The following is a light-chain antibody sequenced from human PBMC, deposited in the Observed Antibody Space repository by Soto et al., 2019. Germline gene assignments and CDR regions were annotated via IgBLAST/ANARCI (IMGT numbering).Light chain of an antibody. J-gene: IGLJ2*01. CDR1: STDVAAYNF. CDR2: DVS. V-gene: IGLV2-14*03. CDR3: SSFTTTNTLV. Sequence: QSVLTQPASVSGSPGQSITISCTGSSTDVAAYNFVSWYQQHPGKAPKLIISDVSDRPSGISPRFTGSKSGNVASLTISGLQTEDEADYFCSSFTTTNTLVFGGGTKLTVL.